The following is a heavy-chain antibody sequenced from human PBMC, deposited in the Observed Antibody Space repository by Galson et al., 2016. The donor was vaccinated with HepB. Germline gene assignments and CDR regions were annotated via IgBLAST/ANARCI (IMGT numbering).Heavy chain of an antibody. CDR1: GGPFSSYS. CDR3: ARVKMEMATSYGMDV. V-gene: IGHV1-69*13. CDR2: IIPILGTA. Sequence: SVKVSCKASGGPFSSYSISWVRQAPGQGLEWIGGIIPILGTANYAQKFQGRVTITADESTSTAYMELSSLRSEDTAVYYCARVKMEMATSYGMDVWGQGTTVTVSS. D-gene: IGHD5-24*01. J-gene: IGHJ6*02.